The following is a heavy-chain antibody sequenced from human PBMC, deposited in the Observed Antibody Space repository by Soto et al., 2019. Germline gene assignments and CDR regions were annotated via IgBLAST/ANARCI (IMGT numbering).Heavy chain of an antibody. D-gene: IGHD2-2*01. J-gene: IGHJ6*02. V-gene: IGHV1-18*01. CDR2: ISAYNGNT. CDR1: GYTFTSYG. CDR3: ASSPVPAARGDYYYYYGMDV. Sequence: QVQLVQTGAEVKKPGASVKVSCKASGYTFTSYGISWVRQAPGQGLEWMGWISAYNGNTNYAQKLQGRVTMTTDTSTSTDYMELRSLRSDDTAVDYCASSPVPAARGDYYYYYGMDVWGQGTTVTVS.